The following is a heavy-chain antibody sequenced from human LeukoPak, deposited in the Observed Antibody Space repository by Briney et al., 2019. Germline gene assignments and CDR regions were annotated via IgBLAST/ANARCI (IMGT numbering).Heavy chain of an antibody. CDR2: INPSGGST. D-gene: IGHD6-13*01. CDR3: ATTPPEYSSSWYLTY. J-gene: IGHJ4*02. CDR1: GYTFTSYY. Sequence: GASVKVSCKASGYTFTSYYTHWVRQAPGQGLEWMGIINPSGGSTSYAQKFQGRVTMTRDTSTSTVYMELSSLRSEDTAVYYCATTPPEYSSSWYLTYWGQGTLVTVSS. V-gene: IGHV1-46*01.